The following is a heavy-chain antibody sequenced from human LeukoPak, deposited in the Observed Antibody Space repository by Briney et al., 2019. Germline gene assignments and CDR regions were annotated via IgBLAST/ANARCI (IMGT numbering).Heavy chain of an antibody. CDR3: ARGLRLLYY. Sequence: TSETLSLTCAVYGGSFCGYYWSWIRQPPGKGLEWIGEINHSGSSNYNPSLKSRVTISVDTSKNQFSLKLSSVTAADTAVYYCARGLRLLYYWGQGTLVTVSS. J-gene: IGHJ4*02. V-gene: IGHV4-34*01. D-gene: IGHD3-10*01. CDR2: INHSGSS. CDR1: GGSFCGYY.